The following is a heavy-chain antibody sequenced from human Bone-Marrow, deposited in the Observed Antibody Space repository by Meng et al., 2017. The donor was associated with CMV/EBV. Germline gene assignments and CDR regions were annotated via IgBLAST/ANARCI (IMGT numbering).Heavy chain of an antibody. CDR1: GFTFSSYA. J-gene: IGHJ4*02. CDR2: ISYDGSNK. D-gene: IGHD5-24*01. CDR3: ASRDPGDY. Sequence: QGQLVGAGGGVVQPGRSLRLSCAASGFTFSSYAMHWVRQAPGKGLEWVAVISYDGSNKYYADSVKGRFTISRDNSKNTLYLQMNSLRAEDTAVYYCASRDPGDYWGQGTLVTVSS. V-gene: IGHV3-30-3*01.